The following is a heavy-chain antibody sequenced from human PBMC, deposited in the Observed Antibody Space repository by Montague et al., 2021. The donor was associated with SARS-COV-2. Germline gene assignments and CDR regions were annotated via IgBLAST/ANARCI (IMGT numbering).Heavy chain of an antibody. J-gene: IGHJ4*02. CDR2: IYYSGST. D-gene: IGHD2-2*01. Sequence: TLSLTCTVSGGSISSGGYYWSWIRQHPGKGLEWIGYIYYSGSTYYXXXLKSRVTISVDTSKNRFSLKLSSVTAADTAVYYCARTPAVYVVVVPAARGHFDYWGQGTLVTVSS. V-gene: IGHV4-31*03. CDR3: ARTPAVYVVVVPAARGHFDY. CDR1: GGSISSGGYY.